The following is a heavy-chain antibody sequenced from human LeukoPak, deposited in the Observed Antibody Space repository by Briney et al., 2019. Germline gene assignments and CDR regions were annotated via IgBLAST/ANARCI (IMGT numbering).Heavy chain of an antibody. CDR2: IYYSRST. Sequence: SSETLSFTASGSAGSISSYYWSWIRHPPGQGLEWIGYIYYSRSTNYNPSLKSRITISEDTSKNHFSLMLSPVTAAATAVYSGRRHGSTYYYGSGSYYLFDYWGQGTLVTVSS. V-gene: IGHV4-59*08. CDR1: AGSISSYY. D-gene: IGHD3-10*01. CDR3: RRHGSTYYYGSGSYYLFDY. J-gene: IGHJ4*02.